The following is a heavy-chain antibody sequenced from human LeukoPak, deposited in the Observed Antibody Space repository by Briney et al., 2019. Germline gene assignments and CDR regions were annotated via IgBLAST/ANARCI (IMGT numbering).Heavy chain of an antibody. CDR3: AKGSSGWLPRGGYYYYMDV. V-gene: IGHV3-23*01. Sequence: GGSLRLSCAASGFTFSSYAMSWVRQAPGKGLEWVSAISGSGGSTYYADSVKGRFTISRDNSKNTLYLQMNSLRAEDTAVSYCAKGSSGWLPRGGYYYYMDVWGKGTTVTVSS. J-gene: IGHJ6*03. CDR1: GFTFSSYA. D-gene: IGHD6-19*01. CDR2: ISGSGGST.